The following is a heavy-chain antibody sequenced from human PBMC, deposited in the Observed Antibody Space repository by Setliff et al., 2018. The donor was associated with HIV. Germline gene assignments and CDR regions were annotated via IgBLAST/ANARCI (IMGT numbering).Heavy chain of an antibody. J-gene: IGHJ6*02. Sequence: GESLKISCKGSGYSFSSYWIGWVRQMPGKGLEWMGIIYPGDSDTRYSPSFQGLVTISADKSISTAYLQCSSLKASDTAMYYCARLGGICSGGSCTALAYTMDVWGQGTTVTVSS. V-gene: IGHV5-51*01. CDR1: GYSFSSYW. CDR2: IYPGDSDT. CDR3: ARLGGICSGGSCTALAYTMDV. D-gene: IGHD2-15*01.